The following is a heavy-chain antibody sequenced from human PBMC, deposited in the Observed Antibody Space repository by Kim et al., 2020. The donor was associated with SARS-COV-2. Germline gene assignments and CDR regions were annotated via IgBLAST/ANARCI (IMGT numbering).Heavy chain of an antibody. Sequence: ASVKVSCKVSGYTLTELSMHWVRQAPGKGLEWMGGFDPEDGETIYAQKFQGRVTMTADTSTDTAYMELSSLRSEDTAVYYCATYGGDSGYDAPTYWGQGT. D-gene: IGHD5-12*01. V-gene: IGHV1-24*01. CDR2: FDPEDGET. CDR1: GYTLTELS. J-gene: IGHJ4*02. CDR3: ATYGGDSGYDAPTY.